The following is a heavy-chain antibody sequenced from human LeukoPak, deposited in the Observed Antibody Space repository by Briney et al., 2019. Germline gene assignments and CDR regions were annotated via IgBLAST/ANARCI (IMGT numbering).Heavy chain of an antibody. J-gene: IGHJ4*02. CDR1: GYSISSGYY. CDR2: IYYSGST. Sequence: TSETLSLTCAVSGYSISSGYYWGWIRQPPGKGLEWIGSIYYSGSTYYNPSLKSRITVSVDTSKNEFSLKLSSVTANDTAVYYCARHVKGQWPWYLDYWGPGTLVTVSS. CDR3: ARHVKGQWPWYLDY. D-gene: IGHD6-19*01. V-gene: IGHV4-38-2*01.